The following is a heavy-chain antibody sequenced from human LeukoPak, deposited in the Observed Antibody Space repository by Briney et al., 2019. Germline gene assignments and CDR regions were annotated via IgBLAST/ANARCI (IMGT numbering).Heavy chain of an antibody. Sequence: GGSLRLSCAASGFTFSGYAMSWVRQAPGKGLEWVANIKQDGSKKSYVDSVKGRFTISRDNAKNSLYLQMNSLRAEDTAIYYCTRVGYIDEGIDYWGQGTLVTVSS. CDR2: IKQDGSKK. D-gene: IGHD5-24*01. J-gene: IGHJ4*02. CDR1: GFTFSGYA. CDR3: TRVGYIDEGIDY. V-gene: IGHV3-7*04.